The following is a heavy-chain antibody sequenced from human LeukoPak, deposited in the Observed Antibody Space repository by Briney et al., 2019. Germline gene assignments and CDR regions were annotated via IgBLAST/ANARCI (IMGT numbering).Heavy chain of an antibody. CDR3: ARAYGSGSSYHPDY. CDR2: INPNSGGT. Sequence: GASVKVSCKASGYTFTSYDINWVRQATGQGLEWMGWINPNSGGTNSSQKFQDRVTLTRDTSISTAYMELGSPRSDDTAIYYCARAYGSGSSYHPDYWGQGTLVTVSS. D-gene: IGHD3-10*01. CDR1: GYTFTSYD. V-gene: IGHV1-2*02. J-gene: IGHJ4*02.